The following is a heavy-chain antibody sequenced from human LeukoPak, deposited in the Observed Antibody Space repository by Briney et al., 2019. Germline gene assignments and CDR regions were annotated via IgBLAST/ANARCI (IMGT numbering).Heavy chain of an antibody. J-gene: IGHJ4*02. D-gene: IGHD4-23*01. Sequence: PSETLSLTCTVSGGSISSGDYYWSWIRQPPGKGLGWIGYIYYSGSTYYNPSLKSRVTISVDTSKNQFSLKLSSVTAADTAVYYCARDYPYLSGNSASLLDYWGQGTLVTVSS. CDR2: IYYSGST. CDR3: ARDYPYLSGNSASLLDY. V-gene: IGHV4-30-4*01. CDR1: GGSISSGDYY.